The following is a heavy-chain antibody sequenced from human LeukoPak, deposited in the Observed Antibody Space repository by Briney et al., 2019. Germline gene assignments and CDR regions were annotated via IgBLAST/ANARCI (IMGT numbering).Heavy chain of an antibody. J-gene: IGHJ4*02. CDR1: GFTFSSYW. D-gene: IGHD3-3*01. Sequence: GGSLRLSCAASGFTFSSYWMSWVRQAPGKGLEWVANIKQDGSVEYYVDPVKGRFTISRDNAKNSLYLQINSLRGEDTAVYYCARAPRPYLWSGYCEYWGQGTRVTVSS. CDR2: IKQDGSVE. CDR3: ARAPRPYLWSGYCEY. V-gene: IGHV3-7*01.